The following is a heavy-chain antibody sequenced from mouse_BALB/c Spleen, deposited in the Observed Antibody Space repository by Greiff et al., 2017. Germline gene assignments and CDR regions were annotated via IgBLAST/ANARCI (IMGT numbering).Heavy chain of an antibody. J-gene: IGHJ1*01. CDR1: GYTFTSYW. D-gene: IGHD1-1*02. CDR2: IFPGTGTT. V-gene: IGHV1S132*01. CDR3: ASRRGRGWSMDV. Sequence: QVQLQQSGAELVKPGASVKLSCTTSGYTFTSYWIQWVKQRPGQGLGWIGEIFPGTGTTYYNEKFKGKATLTIDTSSSTAYMQLSRLTSEDSAVYFCASRRGRGWSMDVWGAGTTVTVSS.